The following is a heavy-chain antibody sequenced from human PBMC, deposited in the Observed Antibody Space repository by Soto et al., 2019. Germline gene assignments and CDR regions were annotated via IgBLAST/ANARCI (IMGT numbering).Heavy chain of an antibody. V-gene: IGHV3-53*04. CDR3: ARVGSDFWSGYYPYYYYYMDV. J-gene: IGHJ6*03. CDR2: IYSGGST. D-gene: IGHD3-3*01. CDR1: GFTVSSNY. Sequence: EVQLVESGGGLVQPGGSLRLSCAASGFTVSSNYMSWVRQAPGKGLEWVSVIYSGGSTYYADSVKGRSTISRHNSKNTLYLQMNSLRAEDTAVYYCARVGSDFWSGYYPYYYYYMDVWGKGTTVTVSS.